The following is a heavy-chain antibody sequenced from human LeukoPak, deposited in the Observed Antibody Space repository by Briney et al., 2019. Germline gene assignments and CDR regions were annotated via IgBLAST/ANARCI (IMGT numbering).Heavy chain of an antibody. CDR2: ISGSGHNT. D-gene: IGHD4-17*01. V-gene: IGHV3-23*01. CDR1: GFTFSNYG. J-gene: IGHJ3*02. Sequence: GGTLRLSCAASGFTFSNYGMNWVRQAPGQGLEWVSAISGSGHNTYYADSVKGRFTISRDNSKNTLYLQMNSLRAEDTAVFYCAKPDGAYVGQLAAFDIWSQATMVTVSS. CDR3: AKPDGAYVGQLAAFDI.